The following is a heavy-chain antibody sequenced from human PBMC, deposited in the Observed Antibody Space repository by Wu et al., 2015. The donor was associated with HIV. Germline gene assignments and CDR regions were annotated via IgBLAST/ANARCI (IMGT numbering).Heavy chain of an antibody. D-gene: IGHD4-17*01. V-gene: IGHV1-2*02. CDR2: INPNSGGT. CDR3: ARVHDYGDFTGLYYFVL. J-gene: IGHJ4*02. CDR1: GYTFTGYY. Sequence: QVQLVQSGAEVKKPGASVKVSCKASGYTFTGYYMHWVRQAPGQGLEWMGWINPNSGGTNYAQKFQGRVTMTRDTSISTAYMELSRLRSDDTAVYYCARVHDYGDFTGLYYFVLLGRGNGWSPSPQ.